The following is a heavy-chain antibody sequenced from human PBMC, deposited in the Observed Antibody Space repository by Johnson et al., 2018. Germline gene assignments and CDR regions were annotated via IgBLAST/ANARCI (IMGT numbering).Heavy chain of an antibody. D-gene: IGHD1-7*01. V-gene: IGHV3-30-3*01. CDR3: AGDFGTTLFLFEY. Sequence: QVQLVESGGGVVQPGRSLRLSCAASGFTFSSYAMHWVRQAPGKGLEWVAVISYDGSNKYYADSVKGRFTISRDNSKNTLYLQMNSLRAEDTAVHYFAGDFGTTLFLFEYWGQGTLVTVSS. J-gene: IGHJ4*02. CDR1: GFTFSSYA. CDR2: ISYDGSNK.